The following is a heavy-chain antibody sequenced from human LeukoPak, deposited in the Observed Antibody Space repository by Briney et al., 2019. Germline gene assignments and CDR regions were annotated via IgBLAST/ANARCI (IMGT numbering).Heavy chain of an antibody. Sequence: SETLSLTCTVSGGSISSYYWSWIRQPPGKGLEWIGYIYYSGSTNYNPSLKSRVTISVDTSKNQFPLKLSSVTAADTAVYYCARDSGSGSSYYYYMDVWGKGTTVTISS. CDR1: GGSISSYY. CDR3: ARDSGSGSSYYYYMDV. D-gene: IGHD3-10*01. CDR2: IYYSGST. V-gene: IGHV4-59*01. J-gene: IGHJ6*03.